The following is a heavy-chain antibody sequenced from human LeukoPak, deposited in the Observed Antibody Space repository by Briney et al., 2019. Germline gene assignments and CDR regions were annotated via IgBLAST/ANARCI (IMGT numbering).Heavy chain of an antibody. Sequence: GGSLRLSCAASGFTFSSYEMNWVRQAPGKGLEWVSYINSSGSTIYYADSVKGRFTISRDNAKNSLYLQMNSLRAEDSAIYYCATYRQVLLPFESWGQGTLVTVSS. CDR2: INSSGSTI. V-gene: IGHV3-48*03. CDR3: ATYRQVLLPFES. D-gene: IGHD5-18*01. J-gene: IGHJ4*02. CDR1: GFTFSSYE.